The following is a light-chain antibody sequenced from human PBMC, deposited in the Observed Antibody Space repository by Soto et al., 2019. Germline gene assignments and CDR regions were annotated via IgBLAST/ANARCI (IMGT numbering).Light chain of an antibody. Sequence: EIVLTQSPATLSLSPGERATLSCRASQSVSSYLAWYQQKPGQAPSLLIYDAYNRATRIPARFSGSGSGKDFPLTLSSLEPEDFAVYYCQQRSNWHTFAEGTKVEIK. V-gene: IGKV3-11*01. CDR1: QSVSSY. CDR3: QQRSNWHT. CDR2: DAY. J-gene: IGKJ4*01.